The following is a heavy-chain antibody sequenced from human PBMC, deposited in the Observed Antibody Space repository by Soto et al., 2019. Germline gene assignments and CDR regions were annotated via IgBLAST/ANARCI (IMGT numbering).Heavy chain of an antibody. V-gene: IGHV3-30*18. D-gene: IGHD2-2*01. CDR3: AKDQYQLIRRCYGLDV. CDR1: GFTFSNYV. CDR2: ISYDGSNK. Sequence: GGSLRLSCAASGFTFSNYVMHWVRQAPGKGLEWVAVISYDGSNKYYADSVRGRFTISRDNSKXXXXXXXXXLRPEDTAVYYCAKDQYQLIRRCYGLDVWGQGTTVTVSS. J-gene: IGHJ6*02.